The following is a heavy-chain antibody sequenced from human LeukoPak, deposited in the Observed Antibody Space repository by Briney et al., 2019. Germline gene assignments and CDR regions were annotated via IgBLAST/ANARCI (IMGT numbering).Heavy chain of an antibody. CDR3: ARSPLPGWLQLSSFDP. CDR1: GFTFSDYW. J-gene: IGHJ5*02. D-gene: IGHD5-24*01. V-gene: IGHV3-11*04. CDR2: ISSSGSTI. Sequence: GGSLRLSCAASGFTFSDYWMHWVRQAPGKGLEWVSYISSSGSTIYYADSVKGRFTISRDNAKNSLYLQMNSLRAEDTAVYYCARSPLPGWLQLSSFDPWGQGTLVTVSS.